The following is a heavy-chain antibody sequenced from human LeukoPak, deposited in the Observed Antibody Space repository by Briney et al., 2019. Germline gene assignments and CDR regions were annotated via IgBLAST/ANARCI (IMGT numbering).Heavy chain of an antibody. D-gene: IGHD3-22*01. CDR3: AKGNSYYYDSRLDY. V-gene: IGHV3-7*03. Sequence: PGGSLRLSCAASGFTFSSYWMSWVRQAPGKGLEWVANIKQDGSEKYYVDSVKGRFTISRDNAKNSLYLQMNGLRAEDMALYYCAKGNSYYYDSRLDYWGQGTLVTVSS. CDR2: IKQDGSEK. CDR1: GFTFSSYW. J-gene: IGHJ4*02.